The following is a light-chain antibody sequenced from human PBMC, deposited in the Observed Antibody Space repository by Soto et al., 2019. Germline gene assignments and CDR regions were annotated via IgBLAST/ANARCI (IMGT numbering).Light chain of an antibody. CDR1: KSVSSSY. Sequence: EIVLTQYPGTLSLSPGERATLTCRASKSVSSSYLAWYQQKPGQAPRLLIYGASSRATGIPDRFSGSGSGTDFTLTISRLEPEDFAVYYCQQYVSSPLFTFGPGTKVDIK. CDR3: QQYVSSPLFT. J-gene: IGKJ3*01. V-gene: IGKV3-20*01. CDR2: GAS.